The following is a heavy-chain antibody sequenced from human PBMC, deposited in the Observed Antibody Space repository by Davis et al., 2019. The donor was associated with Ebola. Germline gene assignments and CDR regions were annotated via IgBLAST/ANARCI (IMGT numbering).Heavy chain of an antibody. CDR1: GFTFSSYS. J-gene: IGHJ6*02. Sequence: PGGSLRLSCAASGFTFSSYSMNWVRQAPGKGLEWVSYISSSSSTIYYADSVKGRFTISRDNAKNSLYLQMNSLRDEDTAVYYCARDRYSNYVYYYGMDVWGRGTLVTVSS. D-gene: IGHD4-11*01. CDR2: ISSSSSTI. CDR3: ARDRYSNYVYYYGMDV. V-gene: IGHV3-48*02.